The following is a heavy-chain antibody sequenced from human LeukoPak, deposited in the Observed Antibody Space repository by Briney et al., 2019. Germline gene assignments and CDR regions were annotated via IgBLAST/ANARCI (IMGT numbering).Heavy chain of an antibody. CDR2: INHSGST. J-gene: IGHJ4*02. V-gene: IGHV4-34*01. Sequence: LETLSLTCDVYGGSFSGYYWSWIRQPPGKGLEWIGEINHSGSTNYNPSLKSRVTISVDTSKNQFSLKLSSVTAADTAVYYCARTYSSDWYRPQAFDYWGQGTLVTVSS. CDR1: GGSFSGYY. CDR3: ARTYSSDWYRPQAFDY. D-gene: IGHD6-19*01.